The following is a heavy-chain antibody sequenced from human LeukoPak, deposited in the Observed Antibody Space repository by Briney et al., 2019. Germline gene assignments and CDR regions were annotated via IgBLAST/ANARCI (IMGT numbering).Heavy chain of an antibody. D-gene: IGHD3-22*01. CDR2: IWYDGSNK. CDR1: GFTFSSYG. J-gene: IGHJ5*02. Sequence: HPGGSLRLSCAASGFTFSSYGMHWVRQAPGKGLEWVAVIWYDGSNKYYADSVKGRFTISRDNSKNTLYLQMNSLRAEDTAVYYCARDYRPIFSSGYREANWFDPWGQGTLVTVSS. V-gene: IGHV3-33*01. CDR3: ARDYRPIFSSGYREANWFDP.